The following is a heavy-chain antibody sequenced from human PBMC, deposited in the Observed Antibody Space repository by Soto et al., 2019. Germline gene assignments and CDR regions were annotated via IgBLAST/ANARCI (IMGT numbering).Heavy chain of an antibody. CDR1: GFTFSSYS. CDR3: AARWLHRYYFDY. CDR2: ISSSSSYT. V-gene: IGHV3-21*05. Sequence: GGSLRLSCAASGFTFSSYSMNWVRQAPGKGLEWVSYISSSSSYTNYADSVKGRFTISRVTITADESTSTAYMELSSLRSEDTAVYYCAARWLHRYYFDYWGQGTLVTVSS. D-gene: IGHD5-12*01. J-gene: IGHJ4*02.